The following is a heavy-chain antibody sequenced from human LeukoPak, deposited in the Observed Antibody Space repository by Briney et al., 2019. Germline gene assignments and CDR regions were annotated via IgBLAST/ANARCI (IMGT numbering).Heavy chain of an antibody. CDR3: ARLGREEYYYYYYYMDV. D-gene: IGHD1-26*01. Sequence: GESLKIFSKGSGYTFTSYWIRWVRPMPRKSLEWMGIIYPGDSDTRYSPSFQGQVTISADKSISTAYLQWSSLKASDTAMYYCARLGREEYYYYYYYMDVWGKGTTVTVSS. V-gene: IGHV5-51*01. J-gene: IGHJ6*03. CDR2: IYPGDSDT. CDR1: GYTFTSYW.